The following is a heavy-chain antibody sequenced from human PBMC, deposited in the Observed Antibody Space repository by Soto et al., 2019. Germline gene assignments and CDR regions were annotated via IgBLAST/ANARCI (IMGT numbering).Heavy chain of an antibody. D-gene: IGHD6-13*01. CDR2: INAGNGNT. V-gene: IGHV1-3*01. Sequence: ASAKATCKACGYTFTSCSLNSVRHAPGQRLEWMGWINAGNGNTKYSQKFQGRVTMTRNTSISTAYMELSSLRSEDTAVYYCARERSAAGTGWFDPWGQGTLVTVSS. CDR3: ARERSAAGTGWFDP. CDR1: GYTFTSCS. J-gene: IGHJ5*02.